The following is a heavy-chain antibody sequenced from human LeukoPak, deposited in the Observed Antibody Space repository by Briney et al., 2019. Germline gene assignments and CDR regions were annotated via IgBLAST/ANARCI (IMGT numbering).Heavy chain of an antibody. V-gene: IGHV1-46*01. CDR3: ARDRHSLTTVTRAFEY. CDR2: INPSGGST. D-gene: IGHD4-17*01. J-gene: IGHJ4*02. CDR1: GYTFTSYY. Sequence: ASVKVSCKASGYTFTSYYMHWVRQAPGQGLEWMGIINPSGGSTSYAQKFQGRVTMTRDTSTSTVYMELSSLRSEDTAVYYCARDRHSLTTVTRAFEYWGQGTLVTVPS.